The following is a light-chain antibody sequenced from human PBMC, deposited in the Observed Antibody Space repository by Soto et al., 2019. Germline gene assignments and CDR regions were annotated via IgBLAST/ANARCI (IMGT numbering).Light chain of an antibody. Sequence: DIVMTQSPDSLTVSLGERATIDCESSRSLLYSANNQNLLAWFQQKPGQPPKLLFHWASARQFGVPDRFSASGSGTHFTLTISSLQAEDVAVYYCQQYYSSPWTFGHGTKVEIK. J-gene: IGKJ1*01. V-gene: IGKV4-1*01. CDR3: QQYYSSPWT. CDR2: WAS. CDR1: RSLLYSANNQNL.